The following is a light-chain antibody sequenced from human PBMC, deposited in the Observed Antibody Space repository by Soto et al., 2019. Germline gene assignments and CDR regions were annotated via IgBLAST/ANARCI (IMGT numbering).Light chain of an antibody. Sequence: QLVLTQSPSASASLGASVKLTCTLSSGHSSYAIAWHQQQPEKGPRYLMKLNSDGSHSKGDGIPDRFSGSSSGAERYLTXXXXXXXXXXXYYCQTWGSGTVVFGGGTKLTVL. CDR3: QTWGSGTVV. CDR2: LNSDGSH. V-gene: IGLV4-69*01. CDR1: SGHSSYA. J-gene: IGLJ2*01.